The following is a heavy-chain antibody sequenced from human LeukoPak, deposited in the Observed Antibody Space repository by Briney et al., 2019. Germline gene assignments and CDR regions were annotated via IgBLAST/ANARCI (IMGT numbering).Heavy chain of an antibody. CDR1: GGTFSSYA. V-gene: IGHV1-69*04. J-gene: IGHJ4*02. Sequence: GSSVKVSCKASGGTFSSYAISWVRQAPGQGLEWMGRIIPILGIANYAQKFRGRVTITADKSTSTAYMELSSLRSEDTAVYYCARAPYCSGGNCLFDYWGQGTLVTVSS. D-gene: IGHD2-15*01. CDR2: IIPILGIA. CDR3: ARAPYCSGGNCLFDY.